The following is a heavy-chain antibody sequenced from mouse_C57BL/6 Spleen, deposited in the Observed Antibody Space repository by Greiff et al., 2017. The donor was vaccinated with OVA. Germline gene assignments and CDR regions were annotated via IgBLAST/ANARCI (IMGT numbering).Heavy chain of an antibody. CDR1: GFTFSNYW. V-gene: IGHV6-3*01. CDR2: IRLKSDNYAT. CDR3: TDGYSFDY. Sequence: DVKLQESGGGLVQPGGSMKLSCVASGFTFSNYWMNWVRQSPEKGLEWVAQIRLKSDNYATHYAESVKGRFTISRDDSKSSVYLQMNNLRAEDTGIYYCTDGYSFDYWGQGTTLTVSS. D-gene: IGHD2-2*01. J-gene: IGHJ2*01.